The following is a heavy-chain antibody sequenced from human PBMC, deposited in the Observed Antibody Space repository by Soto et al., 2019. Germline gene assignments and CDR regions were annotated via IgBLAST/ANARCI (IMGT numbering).Heavy chain of an antibody. D-gene: IGHD2-2*01. Sequence: QVQLVQSGAEVKKPGASVKVSCKASGYTFTSYGISWVRQAPGQGLEWMGWISAYNGNTNYAQKLQGRVTMTTDTSTSPAYMELRSLRSDDTAVYYCARVSIVVVPAAIYAFDIWGQGTMVTVSS. CDR1: GYTFTSYG. CDR2: ISAYNGNT. J-gene: IGHJ3*02. CDR3: ARVSIVVVPAAIYAFDI. V-gene: IGHV1-18*01.